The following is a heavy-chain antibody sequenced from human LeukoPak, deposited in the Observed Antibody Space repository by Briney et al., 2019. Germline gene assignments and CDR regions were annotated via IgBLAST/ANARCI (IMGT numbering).Heavy chain of an antibody. V-gene: IGHV4-59*12. CDR2: IYYSGST. D-gene: IGHD3-3*01. CDR3: ARTYDFWSGYPAAYYFDY. Sequence: SETLSLTCTVSGGSISSYYWSWIRQPPGKGLEWIGYIYYSGSTNYNPSLKSRVTISVDTSKNQFSLKLSSVTAADTAVYYCARTYDFWSGYPAAYYFDYWGQGTLVTVSS. CDR1: GGSISSYY. J-gene: IGHJ4*02.